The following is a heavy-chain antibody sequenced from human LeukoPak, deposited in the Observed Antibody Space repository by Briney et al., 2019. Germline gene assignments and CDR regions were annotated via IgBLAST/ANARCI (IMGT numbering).Heavy chain of an antibody. CDR1: GYSIRNGDY. V-gene: IGHV4-38-2*01. CDR3: ARNSSSGFFDY. J-gene: IGHJ4*02. D-gene: IGHD6-6*01. CDR2: MYNSVSI. Sequence: SGTLPLTCVVSGYSIRNGDYWGWIRQSPGKGLEWIASMYNSVSIHYNPSLKSRVTILVDTSKNEFSLKMRSVTAADTAVYYCARNSSSGFFDYWGQGTLATVSS.